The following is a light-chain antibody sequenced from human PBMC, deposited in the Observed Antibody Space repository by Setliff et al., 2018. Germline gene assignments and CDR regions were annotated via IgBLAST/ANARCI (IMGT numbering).Light chain of an antibody. CDR3: SSHAVSNPFYV. Sequence: QSALTQPASVSGSPGQSITISCSGTSSDVGSYDLVSWYQQHPGKAPKLIIYNVSGRPSGVSHRFSGSKSDNTASLTISGLQAEDEADYYCSSHAVSNPFYVFGTGTKVTVL. CDR2: NVS. CDR1: SSDVGSYDL. V-gene: IGLV2-14*03. J-gene: IGLJ1*01.